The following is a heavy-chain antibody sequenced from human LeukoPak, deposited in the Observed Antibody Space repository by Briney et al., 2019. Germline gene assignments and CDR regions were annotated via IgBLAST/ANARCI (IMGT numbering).Heavy chain of an antibody. J-gene: IGHJ4*02. CDR3: ARELWFGGFDY. V-gene: IGHV4-59*01. Sequence: SETLSLTCTVSGGSISSYYWSWIRQPPGKGLEWIGYIYYSGSTNYNPSLKSRATISVDTSKNQFSLKLSSVTAADTAVYYCARELWFGGFDYWGQGTLVTVSS. CDR2: IYYSGST. D-gene: IGHD3-10*01. CDR1: GGSISSYY.